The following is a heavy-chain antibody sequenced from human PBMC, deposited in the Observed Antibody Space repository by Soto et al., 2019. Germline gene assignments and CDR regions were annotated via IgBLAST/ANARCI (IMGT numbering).Heavy chain of an antibody. J-gene: IGHJ4*02. Sequence: PGGSLRLSCAASGVTFNNYGMHWGPQAPGKGLGWVALIWNDATNEFYADSVKGRFTISRDNSRNTLFLQMNSLRAEDTAVYYCARDYYKYYDSSGYYRSPAYWGQGTLVTVSS. V-gene: IGHV3-30*02. CDR1: GVTFNNYG. CDR2: IWNDATNE. CDR3: ARDYYKYYDSSGYYRSPAY. D-gene: IGHD3-22*01.